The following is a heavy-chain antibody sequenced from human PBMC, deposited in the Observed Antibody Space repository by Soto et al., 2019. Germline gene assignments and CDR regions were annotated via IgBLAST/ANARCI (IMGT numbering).Heavy chain of an antibody. V-gene: IGHV1-69*01. D-gene: IGHD3-16*02. CDR1: GGTFKMYA. J-gene: IGHJ4*02. Sequence: QVQLVQSGPEVKKTGSAVKVSCKASGGTFKMYAMNWVRQSPGQGLEWMGGTIPALDKTNYAQKIQGRLTITVDESTGTAYMYLSGLRSDDTAVYYCARSIGSGGVIGGFDYWGQGTLVTVSS. CDR2: TIPALDKT. CDR3: ARSIGSGGVIGGFDY.